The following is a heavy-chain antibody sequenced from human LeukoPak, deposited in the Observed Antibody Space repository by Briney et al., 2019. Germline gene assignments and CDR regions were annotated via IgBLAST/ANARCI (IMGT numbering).Heavy chain of an antibody. D-gene: IGHD5-12*01. J-gene: IGHJ6*02. V-gene: IGHV4-59*01. Sequence: PSETLSLTCTVSGGSISSYYWSWIRQPPGKGLEWIGYIYYSGSTNYNPSLKSRVTIPVDTSKNQFSLKLSSVTAADTAVYYCARDHVANHYYCGMDVWGQGTTVTVSS. CDR3: ARDHVANHYYCGMDV. CDR2: IYYSGST. CDR1: GGSISSYY.